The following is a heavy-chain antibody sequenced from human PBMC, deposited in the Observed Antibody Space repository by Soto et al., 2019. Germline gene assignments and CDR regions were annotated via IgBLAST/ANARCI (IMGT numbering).Heavy chain of an antibody. CDR1: GYTFTSYD. V-gene: IGHV1-8*01. Sequence: QVQLVQSGAEVKKPGASVKVSCKASGYTFTSYDINWVRQATGLGLEWMGWMNPNSGNTGYAQKFQGGGPMTRNTSISKAYMELSSLRSEDTAVYYCARGRWGITIFGQYMDVWGKGTTVTVSS. CDR2: MNPNSGNT. J-gene: IGHJ6*03. CDR3: ARGRWGITIFGQYMDV. D-gene: IGHD3-3*01.